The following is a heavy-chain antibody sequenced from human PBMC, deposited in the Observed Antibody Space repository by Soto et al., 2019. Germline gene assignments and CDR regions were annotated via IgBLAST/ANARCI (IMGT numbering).Heavy chain of an antibody. CDR3: TTVHGYDYGDYADY. Sequence: EVQLVESGGGLVKPGGSLRLSCAASGFTFSNAWMSWVRQAPGKGLEWVGRIKSKTDGGTTDYAAPVKGRFTISRDDSKNTLYLQMNSLKTEDTAVYYCTTVHGYDYGDYADYWGQGTLVTVSS. CDR2: IKSKTDGGTT. J-gene: IGHJ4*02. CDR1: GFTFSNAW. D-gene: IGHD4-17*01. V-gene: IGHV3-15*01.